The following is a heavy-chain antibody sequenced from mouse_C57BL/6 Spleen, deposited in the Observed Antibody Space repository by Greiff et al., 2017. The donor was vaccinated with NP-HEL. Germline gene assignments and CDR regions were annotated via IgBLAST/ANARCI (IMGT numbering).Heavy chain of an antibody. CDR1: GFTFSSYA. J-gene: IGHJ2*01. V-gene: IGHV5-4*01. CDR3: ARAKNYFDY. CDR2: ISDGGSYT. Sequence: EVQLVESGGGLVKPGGSLKLSCAASGFTFSSYAMSWVRQTPEKRLEWVATISDGGSYTYYPDNVKGRFTISRDNAKNNLYLQMSHLKSEDTAMYYCARAKNYFDYWGQGTTLTVSS.